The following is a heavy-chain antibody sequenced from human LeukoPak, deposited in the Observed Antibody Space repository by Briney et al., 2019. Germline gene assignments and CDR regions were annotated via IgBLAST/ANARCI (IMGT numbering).Heavy chain of an antibody. CDR1: GGSISSYY. Sequence: SETLSLTCTVSGGSISSYYWSWIRQPPGKGLEWIGYIYYSGSTNYNPSLKSRVTISVDTSKNQFSLKLSSVTAADTAVYYCAGGYCSRTSCDKSAVDYWGQGTLVTVSS. V-gene: IGHV4-59*08. CDR2: IYYSGST. D-gene: IGHD2-2*01. CDR3: AGGYCSRTSCDKSAVDY. J-gene: IGHJ4*02.